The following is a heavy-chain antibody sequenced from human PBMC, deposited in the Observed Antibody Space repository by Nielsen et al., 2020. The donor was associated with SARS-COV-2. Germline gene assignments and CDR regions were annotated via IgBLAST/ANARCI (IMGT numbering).Heavy chain of an antibody. J-gene: IGHJ4*02. D-gene: IGHD5-18*01. CDR3: ARDSYSYGYDY. CDR1: GFTFSSYW. V-gene: IGHV3-30-3*01. Sequence: GESLKISCAASGFTFSSYWMSWVRQAPGKGLEWVAVISYDGSNKYYADSVKGRFTISRDNAKNSLYLQMNSLRAEDTAVYYCARDSYSYGYDYWGQGTLVTVSS. CDR2: ISYDGSNK.